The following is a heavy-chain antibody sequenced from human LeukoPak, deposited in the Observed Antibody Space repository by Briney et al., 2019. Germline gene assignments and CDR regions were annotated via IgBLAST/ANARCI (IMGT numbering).Heavy chain of an antibody. CDR1: GGTFSSYA. J-gene: IGHJ4*02. CDR3: ARSAPPNYGDMFGIDY. Sequence: SVKVSCKASGGTFSSYAISWVRQAPGQGLEWMGGIIPIFGTANYAQKFQGRVTITADESTSTAYMELSSLRSEDTAVYYCARSAPPNYGDMFGIDYWGQGTLVTVSS. V-gene: IGHV1-69*13. D-gene: IGHD4-17*01. CDR2: IIPIFGTA.